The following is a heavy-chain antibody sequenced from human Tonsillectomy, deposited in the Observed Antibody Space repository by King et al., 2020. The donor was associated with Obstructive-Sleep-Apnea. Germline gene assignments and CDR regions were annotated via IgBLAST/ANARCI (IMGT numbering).Heavy chain of an antibody. J-gene: IGHJ6*02. CDR3: ARLVGATLYGMDV. V-gene: IGHV3-64*01. D-gene: IGHD1-26*01. CDR2: ISSNGGST. CDR1: GFTFSSYA. Sequence: VQLVESGGGLVQPGGSLRLSCAASGFTFSSYAMHWVRQAPGKGLEYVSAISSNGGSTSYANSVKGRFTISRDNSKNTLYLQMGSLRAEDMAVYYCARLVGATLYGMDVWGQGTTVTVSS.